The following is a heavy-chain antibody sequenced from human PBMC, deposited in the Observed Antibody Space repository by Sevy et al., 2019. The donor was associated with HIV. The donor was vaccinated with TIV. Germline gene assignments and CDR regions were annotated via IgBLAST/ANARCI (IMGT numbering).Heavy chain of an antibody. CDR2: ISYDGSQK. CDR3: ARDGGYSIKWYPLY. D-gene: IGHD6-13*01. V-gene: IGHV3-30*03. Sequence: GGSLRLSCAASGFTFSSHGMHWVRQAPDKGLEWVAIISYDGSQKYYADSIKDRFTISRDNSKNMLSLQINSLRPEDTAVYYCARDGGYSIKWYPLYWGHGTLVTVSS. CDR1: GFTFSSHG. J-gene: IGHJ4*01.